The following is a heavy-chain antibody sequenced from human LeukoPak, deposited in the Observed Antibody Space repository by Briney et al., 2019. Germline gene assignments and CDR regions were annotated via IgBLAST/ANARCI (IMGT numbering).Heavy chain of an antibody. CDR2: ISSSGSTI. D-gene: IGHD1-26*01. CDR1: GFTLDDYG. CDR3: ARDPYSGNYGDYYYYMDV. J-gene: IGHJ6*03. V-gene: IGHV3-48*02. Sequence: GGSLRLSCAASGFTLDDYGMSWVRQAPGKGLEWVSYISSSGSTIYYADSVKGRFTISRDNAKSSLYLQMNSLRDEDTAVYYCARDPYSGNYGDYYYYMDVWGKGTTVTISS.